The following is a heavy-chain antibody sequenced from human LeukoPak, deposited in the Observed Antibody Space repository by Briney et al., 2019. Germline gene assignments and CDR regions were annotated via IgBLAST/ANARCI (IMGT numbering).Heavy chain of an antibody. J-gene: IGHJ4*02. CDR2: ISWSIGST. D-gene: IGHD3-16*02. CDR1: GFTFSSYA. Sequence: GGSLRLSCAASGFTFSSYAMHWVRQARGKGLDWVAAISWSIGSTDYADSEAGRFTNRRDNTKNTLNLQMNSLRAEDTAVDYCAKDSSFAFSYPSGNYFDYWGQGALVTVSS. CDR3: AKDSSFAFSYPSGNYFDY. V-gene: IGHV3-23*01.